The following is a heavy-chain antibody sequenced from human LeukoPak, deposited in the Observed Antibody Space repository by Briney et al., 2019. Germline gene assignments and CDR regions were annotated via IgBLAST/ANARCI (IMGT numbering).Heavy chain of an antibody. Sequence: AGGSLRLSCAASGFIVSSSYMSWVRQAPGQGLEWVSVIYSDGGTSFAGNTYYADSVEGRFTVSRDNSKNTLYLQMNSLRTEDTAVYYCARCRDIGSYNLLRDWGQGSLVIVSS. CDR2: IYSDGGT. J-gene: IGHJ4*02. D-gene: IGHD2-15*01. CDR3: ARCRDIGSYNLLRD. V-gene: IGHV3-23*03. CDR1: GFIVSSSY.